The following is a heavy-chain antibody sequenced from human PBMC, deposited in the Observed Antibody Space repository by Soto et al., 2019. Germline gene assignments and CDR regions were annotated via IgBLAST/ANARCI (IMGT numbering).Heavy chain of an antibody. CDR1: GGTFSSYT. Sequence: QVQLVQSGAEVKKPGSSVKVSCKASGGTFSSYTISWVRQAPGQGLEWMGRIIPILGIANYAQKFQGRVTXTXXKSTSTAYMELSSLRSEDTAVYYCARHDSSGYYSYWGQGTLVTVSS. D-gene: IGHD3-22*01. CDR2: IIPILGIA. V-gene: IGHV1-69*02. CDR3: ARHDSSGYYSY. J-gene: IGHJ4*02.